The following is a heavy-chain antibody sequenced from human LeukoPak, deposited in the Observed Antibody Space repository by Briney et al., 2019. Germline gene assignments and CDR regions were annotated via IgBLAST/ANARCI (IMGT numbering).Heavy chain of an antibody. Sequence: GGSLRLSCAASGFTFSDYHMSWIRQAPGKGLEWVSYISDSSYTNYADSVRGRFTISRDNAKNSLSLQMNSLRADDTAVYYCARDQYAGIWGQGTMVTVSS. CDR1: GFTFSDYH. CDR2: ISDSSYT. V-gene: IGHV3-11*06. CDR3: ARDQYAGI. J-gene: IGHJ3*02.